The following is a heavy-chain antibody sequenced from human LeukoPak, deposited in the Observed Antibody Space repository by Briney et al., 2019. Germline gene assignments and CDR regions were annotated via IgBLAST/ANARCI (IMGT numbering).Heavy chain of an antibody. CDR3: ACKKGTYDSSCYYFSELDY. CDR1: GYTFTSYY. D-gene: IGHD3-22*01. Sequence: ASVKVSCKASGYTFTSYYMHWVRQAPGQGLEWMGIINPSGGSTSYAQKFQGRVTMTRDTSTSTVYMELSSLRSEDTAVYYCACKKGTYDSSCYYFSELDYWGQGTLVTVSS. J-gene: IGHJ4*02. CDR2: INPSGGST. V-gene: IGHV1-46*01.